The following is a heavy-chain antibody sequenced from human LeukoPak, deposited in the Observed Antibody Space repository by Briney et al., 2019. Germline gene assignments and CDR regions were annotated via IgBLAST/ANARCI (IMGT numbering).Heavy chain of an antibody. J-gene: IGHJ3*02. CDR2: IFTSGST. CDR3: ARRSPIKVGGDAYDI. D-gene: IGHD1-26*01. CDR1: GGSISGFY. V-gene: IGHV4-4*07. Sequence: SETLSLTCTVSGGSISGFYWSRIRQPAGKGLEWIGRIFTSGSTAYNPSLQSRLTMSIDMSKNQFSLRLTSVTAADTAVYYCARRSPIKVGGDAYDIWGQGTLVTVSS.